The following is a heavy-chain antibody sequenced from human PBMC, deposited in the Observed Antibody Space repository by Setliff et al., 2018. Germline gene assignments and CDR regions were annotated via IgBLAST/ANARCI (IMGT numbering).Heavy chain of an antibody. CDR1: GFTFSGYY. Sequence: GGSLRLSCAASGFTFSGYYMGWIRQAPGKGLEWVGRIRSKADKYATDYGASAKGRFIISRDDSKKTAYLQMSSLRAEDTAMYYCLLPCTSGWHNWADPWGQGTLVTVSS. D-gene: IGHD6-19*01. CDR2: IRSKADKYAT. J-gene: IGHJ5*02. CDR3: LLPCTSGWHNWADP. V-gene: IGHV3-73*01.